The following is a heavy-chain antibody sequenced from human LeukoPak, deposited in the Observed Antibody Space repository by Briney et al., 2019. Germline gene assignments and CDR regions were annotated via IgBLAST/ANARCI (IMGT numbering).Heavy chain of an antibody. V-gene: IGHV3-7*02. CDR1: GFTFSNYW. CDR2: IKQDGSET. D-gene: IGHD6-13*01. J-gene: IGHJ6*02. CDR3: ARTYSSSWDYYYGMDV. Sequence: GYLRLSCTASGFTFSNYWMSWVRQTPEKGLEWVANIKQDGSETVYVDSVKGRFTISRDNAKNSLFLQMNSLRAEDTAVYYCARTYSSSWDYYYGMDVWGQGTTVTVSS.